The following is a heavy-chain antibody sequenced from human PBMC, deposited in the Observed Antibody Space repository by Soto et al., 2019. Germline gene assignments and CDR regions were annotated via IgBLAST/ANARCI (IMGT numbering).Heavy chain of an antibody. D-gene: IGHD3-22*01. Sequence: GGSLRLSCAASGFTFSSYAMHWVRQAPGKGLEWVAVISYDGSNKYYADSVKGRFTISRDNSKNTLYLQMNSLRAEDTAVYYCARTLRDYYDSSGSPHFDYWGQGTLVTVSS. CDR3: ARTLRDYYDSSGSPHFDY. CDR2: ISYDGSNK. CDR1: GFTFSSYA. J-gene: IGHJ4*02. V-gene: IGHV3-30-3*01.